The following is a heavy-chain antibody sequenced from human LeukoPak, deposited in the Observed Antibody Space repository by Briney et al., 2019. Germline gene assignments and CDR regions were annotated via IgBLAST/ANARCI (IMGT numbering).Heavy chain of an antibody. J-gene: IGHJ4*02. CDR2: IYYSGST. D-gene: IGHD3-22*01. V-gene: IGHV4-30-4*01. CDR3: AMGDSNGYYYGTFVDY. Sequence: SETLSLTCTVSGGSISSGDYYWSWIRQPPGKGLEWIGYIYYSGSTYYNPSLKSRVTISVDTSKNQFSLKLSSVTAADTAVYYCAMGDSNGYYYGTFVDYWGQGTLVTVSS. CDR1: GGSISSGDYY.